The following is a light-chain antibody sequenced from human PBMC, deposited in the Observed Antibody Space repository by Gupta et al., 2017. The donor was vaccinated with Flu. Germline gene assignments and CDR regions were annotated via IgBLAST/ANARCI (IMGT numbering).Light chain of an antibody. CDR2: NDN. CDR1: NSNIGRNT. J-gene: IGLJ3*02. CDR3: ATWDDSLNGPV. V-gene: IGLV1-44*01. Sequence: QSLLTQPPSSSGTPGSRVPISCSGSNSNIGRNTLSWYQQLPGAAPKLIIQNDNQRPSGVPVRFSGSKAGTSASLTISGLQSEDEGDFYCATWDDSLNGPVFGGGTRLTVL.